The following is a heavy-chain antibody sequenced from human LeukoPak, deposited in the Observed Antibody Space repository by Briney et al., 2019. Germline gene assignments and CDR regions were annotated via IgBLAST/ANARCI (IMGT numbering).Heavy chain of an antibody. CDR1: GYTLTELS. Sequence: VASVKVSCKVSGYTLTELSMHWVRQAPGKGLEWMGGFDPEDGETIYAQKFQGRVTMTEDTSTDTAYMELNSLRAEDTAVYYCARAGSRANNWFDPWGQGTLVTVSS. CDR2: FDPEDGET. CDR3: ARAGSRANNWFDP. V-gene: IGHV1-24*01. J-gene: IGHJ5*02.